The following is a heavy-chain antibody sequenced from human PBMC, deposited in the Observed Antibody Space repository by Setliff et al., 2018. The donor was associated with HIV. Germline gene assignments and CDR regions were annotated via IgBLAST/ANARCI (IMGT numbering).Heavy chain of an antibody. V-gene: IGHV4-59*12. CDR1: DSAMDSYY. D-gene: IGHD2-15*01. CDR3: ARGQYCGGGSCYSPSDNWFDP. Sequence: KPSETLSLTCTVSDSAMDSYYWSWVRQSPGRGLEYIGYIYWTGKTDYNPSLKSRVTISLDTSENQFSLKLNSVTGADTAVYYCARGQYCGGGSCYSPSDNWFDPWGQGTPVTVSS. J-gene: IGHJ5*02. CDR2: IYWTGKT.